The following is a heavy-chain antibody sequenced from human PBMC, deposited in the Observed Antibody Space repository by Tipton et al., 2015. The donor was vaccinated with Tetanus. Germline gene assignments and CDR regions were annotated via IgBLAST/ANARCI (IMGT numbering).Heavy chain of an antibody. CDR3: ARDDFWSGYFDY. D-gene: IGHD3-3*01. J-gene: IGHJ4*02. CDR2: INHSGST. V-gene: IGHV4-34*01. Sequence: TLSLTCAVYGGSFSGYYWSRIRQPPGKGLEWIGEINHSGSTNYNPSLKSRVTISVDTSKNQFSLKLSSVTAADTAVYYCARDDFWSGYFDYWGQGTLVTVSS. CDR1: GGSFSGYY.